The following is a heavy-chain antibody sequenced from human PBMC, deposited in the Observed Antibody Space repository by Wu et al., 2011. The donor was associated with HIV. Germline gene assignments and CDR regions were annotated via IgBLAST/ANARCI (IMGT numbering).Heavy chain of an antibody. D-gene: IGHD1-14*01. CDR2: IYLLTLN. CDR3: ARQTTKSFDI. J-gene: IGHJ3*02. V-gene: IGHV5-51*01. Sequence: IYLLTLNQIQPAFQGQVTMSADRSTNTAYLQWTSLKASDTAMYFCARQTTKSFDIWGQGTMVTVSS.